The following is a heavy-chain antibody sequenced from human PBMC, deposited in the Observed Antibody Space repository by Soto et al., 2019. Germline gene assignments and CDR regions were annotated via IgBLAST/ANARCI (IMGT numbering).Heavy chain of an antibody. Sequence: EVQLVESGGGLVQPGGSLTLSCSASGFSFSNYWMAWVRQAPGKGLEWVANIEQDGSDKFYVDSLRGRFTISRDNAKNSLYLQMNSLRAEDSAVYYCGRAGGHSSSWYGDSWGQGTPVTVSS. J-gene: IGHJ4*02. CDR2: IEQDGSDK. CDR3: GRAGGHSSSWYGDS. V-gene: IGHV3-7*01. CDR1: GFSFSNYW. D-gene: IGHD6-13*01.